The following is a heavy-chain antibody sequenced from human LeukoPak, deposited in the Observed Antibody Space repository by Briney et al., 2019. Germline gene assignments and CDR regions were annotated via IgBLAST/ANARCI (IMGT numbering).Heavy chain of an antibody. V-gene: IGHV3-30-3*01. CDR1: GFTFSDYA. J-gene: IGHJ3*01. Sequence: PGGSLRLSCAASGFTFSDYAMHWVRQAPGKGLKWVAVPSYGGTNKYYADSVKGRFTISRDNSKNTMFLQMNSLRAEDTAVYHCARDRSGYANDAFDFWGQGTMVTVSP. CDR3: ARDRSGYANDAFDF. CDR2: PSYGGTNK. D-gene: IGHD3-3*01.